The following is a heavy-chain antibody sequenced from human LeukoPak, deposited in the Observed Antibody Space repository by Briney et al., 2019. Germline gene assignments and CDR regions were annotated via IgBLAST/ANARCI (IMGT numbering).Heavy chain of an antibody. CDR2: IYSGGST. J-gene: IGHJ4*02. Sequence: GGSLRLSCAASGFTVSSNYMSWVRQAPGKGLEWVSVIYSGGSTYYADSVKGRFTISRDNSKNTLYLQMNSLRAEDTAVYYCANDYSSAAGLFDYWGQGTLVTVSS. V-gene: IGHV3-53*01. D-gene: IGHD6-13*01. CDR3: ANDYSSAAGLFDY. CDR1: GFTVSSNY.